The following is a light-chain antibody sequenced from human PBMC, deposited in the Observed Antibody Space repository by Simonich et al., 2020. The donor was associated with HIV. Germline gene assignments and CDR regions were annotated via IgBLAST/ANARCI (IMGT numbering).Light chain of an antibody. Sequence: QSALTQPASVSGSPGQSITISSPGTTSDVGGYNYVSWYQQHPGKAPKLMLYDFSNRPSGVSNRCSGSKSGNTASLTISGLQAEDEADYYCSSYTSSSTWVFGGGTKLTVL. CDR1: TSDVGGYNY. V-gene: IGLV2-14*03. CDR2: DFS. CDR3: SSYTSSSTWV. J-gene: IGLJ3*02.